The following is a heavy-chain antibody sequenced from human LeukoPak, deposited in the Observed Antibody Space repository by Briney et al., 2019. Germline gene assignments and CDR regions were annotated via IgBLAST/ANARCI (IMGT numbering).Heavy chain of an antibody. CDR3: ARPHGYSYGYAEH. J-gene: IGHJ4*02. CDR2: IYTSGST. V-gene: IGHV4-4*07. D-gene: IGHD5-18*01. Sequence: SETLSLTSTVSGGSISSCYWNWIRQPAGKGLEWIGRIYTSGSTSYNSSLKSRVTMSVDTSKNQFSLRLSSVTAADTAVYYCARPHGYSYGYAEHWGQGTLVTVSS. CDR1: GGSISSCY.